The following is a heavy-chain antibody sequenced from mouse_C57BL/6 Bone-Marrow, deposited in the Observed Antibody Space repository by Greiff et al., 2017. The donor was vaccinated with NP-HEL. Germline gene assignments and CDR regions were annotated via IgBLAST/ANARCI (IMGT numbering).Heavy chain of an antibody. CDR2: IDPSDSYT. V-gene: IGHV1-69*01. CDR3: ARGFYYGSSLDC. J-gene: IGHJ2*01. Sequence: QQSCKASGYTFTSYWMHWVKQRPGQGLEWIGEIDPSDSYTNYNQKFKGKSTLTVDKSSSTAYMQLSSLTSEDSAVYYCARGFYYGSSLDCWGQGTTLTVSS. D-gene: IGHD1-1*01. CDR1: GYTFTSYW.